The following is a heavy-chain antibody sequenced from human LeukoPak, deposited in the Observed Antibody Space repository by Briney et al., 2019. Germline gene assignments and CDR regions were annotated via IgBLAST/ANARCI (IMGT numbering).Heavy chain of an antibody. V-gene: IGHV3-74*01. D-gene: IGHD2-21*02. J-gene: IGHJ4*02. CDR1: GFTLSSYE. Sequence: GGSLRLSCAASGFTLSSYEMHWVRQAPGKGLVWVSRINSDGSRTGYADSVKGRFTISRDNAKNTLYLQMNSLRAEDTAIYYCARDLSREVTLDYWGQGTLVTVSS. CDR3: ARDLSREVTLDY. CDR2: INSDGSRT.